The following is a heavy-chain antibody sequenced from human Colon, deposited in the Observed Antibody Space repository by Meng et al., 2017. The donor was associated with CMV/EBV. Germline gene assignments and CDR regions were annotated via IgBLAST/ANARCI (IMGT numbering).Heavy chain of an antibody. J-gene: IGHJ4*02. Sequence: SCKASGGTFSSYSMNWVRQAPGKGLEWVSSISSSSSYIYYADSVKGRFTISRDNAKNSLYLQMNSLRAEDTAVYYCARDSLYYDILTGYNPAGYFDYWGQGTLVTVSS. CDR3: ARDSLYYDILTGYNPAGYFDY. CDR2: ISSSSSYI. V-gene: IGHV3-21*01. D-gene: IGHD3-9*01. CDR1: GGTFSSYS.